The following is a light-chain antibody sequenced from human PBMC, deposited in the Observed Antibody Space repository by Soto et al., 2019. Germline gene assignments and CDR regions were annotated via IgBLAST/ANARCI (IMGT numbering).Light chain of an antibody. Sequence: IQMTQSPSTLSASAGDRVTITCRASQSISPYLAWYQQKPGKAPKLLIYMASSLQSGVPSRFSGSGSGTEFTLTISSLQPDDFATYYRQQSNSYPWTFGQGTQVDIK. V-gene: IGKV1-5*03. CDR3: QQSNSYPWT. CDR2: MAS. CDR1: QSISPY. J-gene: IGKJ1*01.